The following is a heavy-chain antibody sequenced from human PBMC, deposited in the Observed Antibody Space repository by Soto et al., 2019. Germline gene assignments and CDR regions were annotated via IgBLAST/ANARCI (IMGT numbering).Heavy chain of an antibody. Sequence: EVQLVESGGGLVQPGGSLRLSCAASGFTFSSYWMSWVRQAPGKGLEWVASIKENGSEKDYVDSVKGRFTISRDNAKNSLYLQMNSLRAEDTAMYYCARSLGYASYWVQGTLVTVSS. J-gene: IGHJ4*02. CDR3: ARSLGYASY. CDR2: IKENGSEK. CDR1: GFTFSSYW. V-gene: IGHV3-7*01. D-gene: IGHD2-15*01.